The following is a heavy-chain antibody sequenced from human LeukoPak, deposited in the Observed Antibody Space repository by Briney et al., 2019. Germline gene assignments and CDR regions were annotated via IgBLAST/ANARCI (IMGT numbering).Heavy chain of an antibody. CDR3: ARGNSAPHNWFDP. CDR1: GGSISSGSYY. CDR2: IYTSGST. J-gene: IGHJ5*02. Sequence: SETLSLTCTVSGGSISSGSYYWSWIRQPAGKGLEWIGRIYTSGSTNYNPSLKSRVTISVDTSKNQFSLKLSSVTAADTAVYYCARGNSAPHNWFDPWGQGTLVTVSS. D-gene: IGHD4-23*01. V-gene: IGHV4-61*02.